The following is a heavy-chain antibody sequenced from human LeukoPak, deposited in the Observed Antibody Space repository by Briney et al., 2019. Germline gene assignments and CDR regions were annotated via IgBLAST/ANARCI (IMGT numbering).Heavy chain of an antibody. CDR2: ISSSSSTI. J-gene: IGHJ4*02. D-gene: IGHD3-3*01. CDR3: ARAGDFSFKD. V-gene: IGHV3-48*01. CDR1: GFTFSIYS. Sequence: GGSLRLSCAASGFTFSIYSMSWVRQAPGKGLEWVSYISSSSSTISYADSVKGRFTISRDNAENSLYLQMNSLRAEDTAVHYCARAGDFSFKDWGQGTLVTVSS.